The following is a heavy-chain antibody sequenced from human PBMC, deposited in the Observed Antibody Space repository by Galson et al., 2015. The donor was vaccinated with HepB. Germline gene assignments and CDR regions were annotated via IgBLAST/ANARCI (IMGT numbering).Heavy chain of an antibody. CDR3: ARDNASGTTNYYYLDV. V-gene: IGHV3-53*01. CDR1: GFTVSTNY. Sequence: CAAYGFTVSTNYMSWVRQAPGKGLEWVSVIYSGGSTYYADSVKGRFSISRDDFKNTLYLQMNSLRADDTAVYYCARDNASGTTNYYYLDVWGKGTTVTVSS. J-gene: IGHJ6*03. D-gene: IGHD1-1*01. CDR2: IYSGGST.